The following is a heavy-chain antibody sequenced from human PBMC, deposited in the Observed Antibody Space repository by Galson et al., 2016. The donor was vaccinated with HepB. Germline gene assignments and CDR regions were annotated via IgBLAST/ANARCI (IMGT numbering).Heavy chain of an antibody. D-gene: IGHD3-10*01. V-gene: IGHV3-9*01. J-gene: IGHJ6*02. CDR3: AKDLSRGSGSYYSRYYYYGVDV. Sequence: SLRLSCAASGFTFDKYGMTWFRQAPGKGLEWVATICGRCGEMDYADSVKGRFTISRDNAKTSLYLQMNSLRPEDTALYYCAKDLSRGSGSYYSRYYYYGVDVWGRGTTVTVSS. CDR2: ICGRCGEM. CDR1: GFTFDKYG.